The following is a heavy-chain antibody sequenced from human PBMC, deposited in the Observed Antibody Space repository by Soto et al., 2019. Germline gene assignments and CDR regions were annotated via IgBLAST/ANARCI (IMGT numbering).Heavy chain of an antibody. D-gene: IGHD3-9*01. V-gene: IGHV3-30-3*01. CDR3: ASRHYDILTGPLYYYYGMDV. CDR2: ISYDGSNK. J-gene: IGHJ6*02. Sequence: SLRLSCAASGFTFSTYPMHWVRQAPGKGLEWVAVISYDGSNKYYADSVKGRFTISRDISKNTLYLQMNSLRAEDTAVYYCASRHYDILTGPLYYYYGMDVWGQGT. CDR1: GFTFSTYP.